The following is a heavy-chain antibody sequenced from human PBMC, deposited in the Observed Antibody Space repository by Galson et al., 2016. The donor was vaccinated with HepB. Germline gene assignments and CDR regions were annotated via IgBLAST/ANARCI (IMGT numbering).Heavy chain of an antibody. CDR2: IDPSDSYT. CDR3: AIFYFDSGSYYNPDY. J-gene: IGHJ4*02. V-gene: IGHV5-10-1*01. Sequence: QSGAEVKKPGESLRISCPGSTVNFIRYWISWVRQMPGKGLEWMGRIDPSDSYTKYRPSFQVHVTISPDKSITTAYLQWTSLKASDTAMYYCAIFYFDSGSYYNPDYWGQGTLVTVSS. D-gene: IGHD3-10*01. CDR1: TVNFIRYW.